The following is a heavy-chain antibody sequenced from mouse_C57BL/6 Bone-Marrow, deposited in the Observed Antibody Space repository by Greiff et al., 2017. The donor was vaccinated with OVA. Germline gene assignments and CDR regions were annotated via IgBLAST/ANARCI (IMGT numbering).Heavy chain of an antibody. D-gene: IGHD1-1*01. V-gene: IGHV1-52*01. Sequence: QVQLQQPGAELVRPGSSVKLSCKASGYTFTSYWMHWVKQRPIQGLEWIGNIDPSDSETHYNQKFKDKATLTVDKSSSTAYMQLSSLTSEDSAVYYCARVTTVEGYFDVWGTGTTVTVSS. CDR3: ARVTTVEGYFDV. CDR1: GYTFTSYW. J-gene: IGHJ1*03. CDR2: IDPSDSET.